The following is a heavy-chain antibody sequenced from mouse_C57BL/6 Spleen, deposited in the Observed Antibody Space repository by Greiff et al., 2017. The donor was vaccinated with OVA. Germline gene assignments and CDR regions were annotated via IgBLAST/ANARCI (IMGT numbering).Heavy chain of an antibody. CDR1: GFTFSSYA. CDR3: ARSTVVATGGYFDY. V-gene: IGHV5-4*03. CDR2: ISDGGSYT. D-gene: IGHD1-1*01. Sequence: EVMLVESGGGLVKPGGSLKLSCAASGFTFSSYAMSWVRQTPDKRLEWVATISDGGSYTYYPANVKGRFTISRDNAKNNLYLQMSHLKSEDTAMYYCARSTVVATGGYFDYWGQGTTLTVSS. J-gene: IGHJ2*01.